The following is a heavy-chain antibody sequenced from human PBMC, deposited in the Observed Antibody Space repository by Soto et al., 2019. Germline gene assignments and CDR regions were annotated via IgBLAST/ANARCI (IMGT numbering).Heavy chain of an antibody. CDR1: GYTFTSYA. V-gene: IGHV1-3*01. Sequence: ASVKVSCKASGYTFTSYAMHWVRQAPGQRLEWMGWINAGNGNTKYSQKFQGRVTITRDTSASTAYMELSSLRSEDTAVYYCARELVSIVVVPAATGAGPWGQGTLVTVSP. D-gene: IGHD2-2*01. CDR3: ARELVSIVVVPAATGAGP. CDR2: INAGNGNT. J-gene: IGHJ5*02.